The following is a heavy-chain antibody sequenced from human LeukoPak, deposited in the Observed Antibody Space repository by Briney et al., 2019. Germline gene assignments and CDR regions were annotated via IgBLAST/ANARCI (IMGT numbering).Heavy chain of an antibody. J-gene: IGHJ3*02. D-gene: IGHD3-10*01. V-gene: IGHV4-59*01. CDR2: IYYSGST. CDR1: GGSISSYY. CDR3: ARDAYYYGSGSSGAFDI. Sequence: SETLSLTCTVSGGSISSYYWSWIRQPPGKGLEWIGYIYYSGSTNYNPSLKSRVTISVDTSKNQFSLKLSSVTAADTAVYYCARDAYYYGSGSSGAFDIWGQGTMVTVSS.